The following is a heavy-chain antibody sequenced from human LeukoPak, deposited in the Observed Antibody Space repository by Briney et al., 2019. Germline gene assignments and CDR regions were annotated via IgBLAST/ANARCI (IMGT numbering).Heavy chain of an antibody. CDR3: AKDPNGDYFGAFDF. Sequence: GGSLRLSCAASGFAFSSYAMTWVRQAPGKGLEWVSSITGSGAVSSYADSVKGRFTVSRDNSKNTLYLQMNSLRAEDTAVYYCAKDPNGDYFGAFDFWGQGTMVTVSS. CDR1: GFAFSSYA. V-gene: IGHV3-23*01. CDR2: ITGSGAVS. J-gene: IGHJ3*01. D-gene: IGHD4-17*01.